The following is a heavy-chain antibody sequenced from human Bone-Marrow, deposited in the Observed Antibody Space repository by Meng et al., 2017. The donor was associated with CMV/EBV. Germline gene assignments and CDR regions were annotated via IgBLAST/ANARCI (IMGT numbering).Heavy chain of an antibody. CDR3: ASTYYTRSGFYGSPYDY. D-gene: IGHD3-22*01. CDR2: FNPISGAT. Sequence: ASVKVSCKASGYTFTNYYLHWVRQAPGQGLEWMGIFNPISGATSYAQKFQGRVTLTGDTSTSTVYMELSSLRSDETAVYYCASTYYTRSGFYGSPYDYWGQGTLVTVSS. V-gene: IGHV1-46*01. CDR1: GYTFTNYY. J-gene: IGHJ4*02.